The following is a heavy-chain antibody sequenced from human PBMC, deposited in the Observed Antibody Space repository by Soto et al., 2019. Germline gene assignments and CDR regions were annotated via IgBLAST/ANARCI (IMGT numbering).Heavy chain of an antibody. Sequence: QVQLQQWGAGLLKPSETLSLTCAVYGGSFSGYYWSWIRQPPGKGLEWIGEINHSGSTNYNPSLKSLVTLAVDTSKNQFSLKLSSVTAAGTAVYYCALSNYYGSGADFDYWGQGTLVTVSS. V-gene: IGHV4-34*01. CDR3: ALSNYYGSGADFDY. CDR2: INHSGST. D-gene: IGHD3-10*01. J-gene: IGHJ4*02. CDR1: GGSFSGYY.